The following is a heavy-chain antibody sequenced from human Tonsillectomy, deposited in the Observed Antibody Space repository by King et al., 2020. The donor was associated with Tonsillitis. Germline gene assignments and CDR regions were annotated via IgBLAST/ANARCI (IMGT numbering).Heavy chain of an antibody. J-gene: IGHJ3*02. CDR3: TTDSRYSSGWYRDDAFDI. CDR1: GFTFSNAW. CDR2: IKSKTDGGTT. Sequence: VQLVESGGGLVKPGGSLRLSCAASGFTFSNAWMSWVRQAPGKGLEWVGRIKSKTDGGTTDYAAPVKGRFTISRDDSKNTLYLQMNSLKTEDTAVYYCTTDSRYSSGWYRDDAFDIWGQGTMVTVSS. V-gene: IGHV3-15*01. D-gene: IGHD6-19*01.